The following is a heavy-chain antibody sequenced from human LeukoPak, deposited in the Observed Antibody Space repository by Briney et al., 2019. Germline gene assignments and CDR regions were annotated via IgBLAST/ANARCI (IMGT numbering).Heavy chain of an antibody. J-gene: IGHJ4*02. CDR2: ISAYNGNT. D-gene: IGHD3-10*01. V-gene: IGHV1-18*01. Sequence: ASVEVSCKASGYTFTSYGISWVRQAPGQGLEWMGWISAYNGNTNYAQKLQGRVTMTTDTSTSTAYMELRSLRSDDTAVYYCARDRLGGSGSYYKYWGQGTLVTVSS. CDR1: GYTFTSYG. CDR3: ARDRLGGSGSYYKY.